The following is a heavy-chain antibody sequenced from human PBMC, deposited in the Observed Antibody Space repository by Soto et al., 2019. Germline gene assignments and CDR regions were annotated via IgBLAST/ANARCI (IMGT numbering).Heavy chain of an antibody. Sequence: GGSLRLSCAASGFTFSSYGMHWVRQAPGKGLEWVAVIWYDGSNKYYADSVKGRFTISRDNSKNTLYLQMNSLRAEDTAVYYCARDYHPSGYCSSTSCYRTPGYWGQGTLVTVSS. CDR2: IWYDGSNK. CDR1: GFTFSSYG. CDR3: ARDYHPSGYCSSTSCYRTPGY. D-gene: IGHD2-2*01. J-gene: IGHJ4*02. V-gene: IGHV3-33*01.